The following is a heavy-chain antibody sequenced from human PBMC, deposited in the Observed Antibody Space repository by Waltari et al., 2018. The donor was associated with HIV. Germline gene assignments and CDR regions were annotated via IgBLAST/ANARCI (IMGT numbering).Heavy chain of an antibody. V-gene: IGHV4-39*01. CDR3: ATNSGAFDY. CDR1: GGSISSSSYY. D-gene: IGHD6-19*01. Sequence: QLQLQESGPGLVKPSETLSLTCTVSGGSISSSSYYWGWIRQPPGKGLEWIGSIYYSWTTYSHPSLNSRVTISVDASKNQFSLKLSAVTAADTAVYYCATNSGAFDYWGQGTLVTVSS. CDR2: IYYSWTT. J-gene: IGHJ4*02.